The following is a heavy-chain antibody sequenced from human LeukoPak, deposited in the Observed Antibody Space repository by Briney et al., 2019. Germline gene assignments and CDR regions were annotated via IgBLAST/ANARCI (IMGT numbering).Heavy chain of an antibody. Sequence: SETLSLTCTVSGGSISSISYYWGWIRQPPGTGLEWIGYIYYSGSTNYNPSLKSRVTISVDTSKNQFSLKLSSVTAADTAVYYCAREDSSGLPRGWGQGTLVTVSS. CDR1: GGSISSISYY. J-gene: IGHJ4*02. D-gene: IGHD3-22*01. V-gene: IGHV4-61*01. CDR3: AREDSSGLPRG. CDR2: IYYSGST.